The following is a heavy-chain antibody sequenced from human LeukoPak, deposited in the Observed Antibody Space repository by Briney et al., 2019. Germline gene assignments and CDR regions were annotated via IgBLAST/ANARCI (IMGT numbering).Heavy chain of an antibody. D-gene: IGHD3-10*01. V-gene: IGHV1-69*13. CDR1: GGTFSSYA. CDR3: ARADSSTWSSFGAGAFDI. CDR2: IIPIFGTA. Sequence: SVKVSCKASGGTFSSYAISWVRQAPGQGLEWMGGIIPIFGTANYAQKFQGRVTITADESTSTAYMELSSLRSEDTAVYYCARADSSTWSSFGAGAFDIWGQGTMVTVSS. J-gene: IGHJ3*02.